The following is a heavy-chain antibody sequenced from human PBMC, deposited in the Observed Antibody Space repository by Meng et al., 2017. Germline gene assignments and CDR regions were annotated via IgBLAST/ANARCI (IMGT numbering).Heavy chain of an antibody. CDR1: GFIFSNYE. CDR2: ITKDGSRK. Sequence: QVQGVESGGDVVPPGRSLTLSCAASGFIFSNYEMHWARQAPGKGLEWVACITKDGSRKYYLGSVRGRFTISRDNSKNTLYLEMNSLRSEDTALYYCARDFDYWGQGTLVTVSS. J-gene: IGHJ4*02. CDR3: ARDFDY. V-gene: IGHV3-30*16.